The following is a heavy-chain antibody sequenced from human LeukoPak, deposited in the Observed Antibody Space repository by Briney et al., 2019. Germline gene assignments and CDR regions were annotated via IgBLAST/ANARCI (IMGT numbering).Heavy chain of an antibody. CDR2: ISAYNGNT. V-gene: IGHV1-18*01. D-gene: IGHD2-2*01. J-gene: IGHJ6*03. Sequence: ASVKVSCKASGYTFTSYGISWVRQAPGQGLEWMGWISAYNGNTNYAQKLQGRVTMTTDTSTSTAYMELRSLRSDDTAVYYCARLPTYCSSTSCRYYYYMDVWGKGTTVTVSS. CDR3: ARLPTYCSSTSCRYYYYMDV. CDR1: GYTFTSYG.